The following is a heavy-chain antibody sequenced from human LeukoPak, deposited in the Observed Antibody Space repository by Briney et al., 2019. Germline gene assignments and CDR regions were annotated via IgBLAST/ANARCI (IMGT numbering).Heavy chain of an antibody. D-gene: IGHD3-3*01. Sequence: GGSLRLSCAASGFGFSRYWMHWVRQAPGTGLKWVSRIYRDGSTTDYADSVKGRFTISRDNSRNTLYLKMNSLRAEDTAVYYCARGDFWSGDLIQHWGQGTLVTVSS. V-gene: IGHV3-74*01. CDR3: ARGDFWSGDLIQH. J-gene: IGHJ1*01. CDR2: IYRDGSTT. CDR1: GFGFSRYW.